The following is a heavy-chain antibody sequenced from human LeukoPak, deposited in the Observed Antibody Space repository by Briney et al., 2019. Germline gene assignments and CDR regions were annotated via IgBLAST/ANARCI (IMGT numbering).Heavy chain of an antibody. V-gene: IGHV3-30*04. CDR1: GFTFSSYA. J-gene: IGHJ4*02. Sequence: GRSLXLSCAASGFTFSSYAMHWVRQAPGKGLEWVAVISYDGSNKYYADSVKGRFTISRDNSKNTLYLQMNSLRAEDTTVYYCARDSIAAGLAFDSWGQGTLVTVSS. CDR2: ISYDGSNK. D-gene: IGHD6-6*01. CDR3: ARDSIAAGLAFDS.